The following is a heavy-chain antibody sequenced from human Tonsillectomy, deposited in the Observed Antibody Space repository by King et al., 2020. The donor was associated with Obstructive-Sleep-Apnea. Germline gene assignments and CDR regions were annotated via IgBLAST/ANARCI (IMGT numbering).Heavy chain of an antibody. J-gene: IGHJ4*02. CDR2: VYYSGST. Sequence: QLQESGPGLVKPSETLSLTCTVSGGFISSSSYYWGWIRQPPGKGLEWIGSVYYSGSTYYNPSLKSRVTISVDTSKNQFSLKLSSVTAADTAVYYCARDPYSYFDYWGQGTLVTVSS. CDR1: GGFISSSSYY. V-gene: IGHV4-39*07. D-gene: IGHD2-21*01. CDR3: ARDPYSYFDY.